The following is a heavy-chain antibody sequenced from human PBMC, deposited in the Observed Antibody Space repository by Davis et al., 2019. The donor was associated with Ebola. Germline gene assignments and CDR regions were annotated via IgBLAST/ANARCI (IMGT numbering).Heavy chain of an antibody. Sequence: SETLSLTCTVSGGSISSGDYYWSWIRQPPGKGLEWIGYLYYSGSTYYNPSLKSRVTISVDTSKNQFSLKLSSVTAADTAVYYCARRRGRKEWLVLDYYYGMDVWGKGTTVTVSS. CDR1: GGSISSGDYY. CDR3: ARRRGRKEWLVLDYYYGMDV. D-gene: IGHD6-19*01. J-gene: IGHJ6*04. V-gene: IGHV4-30-4*01. CDR2: LYYSGST.